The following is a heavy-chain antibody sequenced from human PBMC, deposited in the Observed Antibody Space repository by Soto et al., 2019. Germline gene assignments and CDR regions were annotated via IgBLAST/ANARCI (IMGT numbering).Heavy chain of an antibody. J-gene: IGHJ6*02. V-gene: IGHV3-21*01. CDR3: ERVPQWCMHWLDV. D-gene: IGHD2-8*01. Sequence: GGSLRRSCAASGFTFSIYNMNCVRQAPGKGLELVSSISSSSSYIYYQDSVKGRFTISRDNAKKSLYLQMNSLRAEDTAVYYCERVPQWCMHWLDVWAQGTPVTVSS. CDR1: GFTFSIYN. CDR2: ISSSSSYI.